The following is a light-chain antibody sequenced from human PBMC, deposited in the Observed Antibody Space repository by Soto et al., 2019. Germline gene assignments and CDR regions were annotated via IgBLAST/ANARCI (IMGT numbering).Light chain of an antibody. CDR3: SSYTTNNAHV. CDR2: GNF. J-gene: IGLJ2*01. Sequence: QSVLTQPPSVSGAPGQRVTISCTGSSSNIGAGYDVHWYQQLPGTAPKLLIYGNFNRPSGVPDRFSGSKSGTSASLAITGLQAADEADYYCSSYTTNNAHVFGGGTKLTVL. V-gene: IGLV1-40*01. CDR1: SSNIGAGYD.